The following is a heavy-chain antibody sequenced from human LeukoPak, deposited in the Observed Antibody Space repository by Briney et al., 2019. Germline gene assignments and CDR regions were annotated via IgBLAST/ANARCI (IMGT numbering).Heavy chain of an antibody. V-gene: IGHV3-66*01. CDR2: IYSGGST. CDR1: GITVYNNY. Sequence: GGFLRLSCAASGITVYNNYMSWVRQAPGKGLEWVSVIYSGGSTYYADSVKGRFTISRDTLTNTVYLQMNSLRVEDTAVYHCASLPAPLYNYDPETDSWGQGTLVTVSS. J-gene: IGHJ4*02. D-gene: IGHD3-16*01. CDR3: ASLPAPLYNYDPETDS.